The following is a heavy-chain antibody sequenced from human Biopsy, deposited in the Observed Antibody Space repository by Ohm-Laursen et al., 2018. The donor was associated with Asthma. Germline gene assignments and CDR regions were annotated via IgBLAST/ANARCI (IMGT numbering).Heavy chain of an antibody. CDR2: ISYDGGNK. CDR3: ARTHERWTSIQDDALDI. CDR1: GFTFGDYW. V-gene: IGHV3-30*03. D-gene: IGHD4-23*01. Sequence: SLRLSCAAAGFTFGDYWMSWVRQAPGKGLEWVAVISYDGGNKFYGDSVKGRFTLSRDNSRNTLYLQMNSLRVEDTAIYYCARTHERWTSIQDDALDIWGQGTMVIVSS. J-gene: IGHJ3*02.